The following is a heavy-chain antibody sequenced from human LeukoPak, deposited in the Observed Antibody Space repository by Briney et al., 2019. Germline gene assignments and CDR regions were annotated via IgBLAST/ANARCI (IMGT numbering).Heavy chain of an antibody. CDR3: AKEGVFSSGWSLYYFDY. Sequence: GGSLRLSCAASGFTFSSYAMSWVRQAPGQGLEWVSAISGSGDSTYYADSVKGRCTISRDNSKNTLYLQMNSLRAEDTAVYYCAKEGVFSSGWSLYYFDYWGQGTLVTVSS. CDR2: ISGSGDST. CDR1: GFTFSSYA. V-gene: IGHV3-23*01. J-gene: IGHJ4*02. D-gene: IGHD6-19*01.